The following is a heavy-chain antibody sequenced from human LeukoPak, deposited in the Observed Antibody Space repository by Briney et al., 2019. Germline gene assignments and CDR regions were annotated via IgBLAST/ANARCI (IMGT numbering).Heavy chain of an antibody. D-gene: IGHD6-6*01. CDR3: ARDAEVDIAARPTDYYYYYMDV. CDR1: GFTFSSYA. J-gene: IGHJ6*03. CDR2: ISYDGSNK. V-gene: IGHV3-30-3*01. Sequence: QPGRSLRLSCAASGFTFSSYAMHWVRQAPGKGLEWVAVISYDGSNKYYADSVKGRFTISRDNSKNTLYLQMNSLRAEDTAVYYCARDAEVDIAARPTDYYYYYMDVWGKGTTVTVSS.